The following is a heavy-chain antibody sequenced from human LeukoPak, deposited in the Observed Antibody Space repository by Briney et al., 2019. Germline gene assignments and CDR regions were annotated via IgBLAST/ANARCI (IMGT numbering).Heavy chain of an antibody. V-gene: IGHV3-48*03. D-gene: IGHD1-26*01. CDR1: GFTFSSYE. CDR3: ARDHEWGRAYFDY. Sequence: GGSLRLSCAASGFTFSSYEMNWARQAPGKGLEWVSYISSSGSTIYYADSVKGRFTISRDNAKNSLYLQMNSLRAEDTAVYYCARDHEWGRAYFDYWGQGTLVTVSS. CDR2: ISSSGSTI. J-gene: IGHJ4*02.